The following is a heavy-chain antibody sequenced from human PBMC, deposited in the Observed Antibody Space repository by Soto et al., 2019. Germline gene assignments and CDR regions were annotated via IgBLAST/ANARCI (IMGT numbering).Heavy chain of an antibody. CDR2: LGGGNDV. V-gene: IGHV3-23*01. J-gene: IGHJ3*02. CDR1: GFTFSNYA. D-gene: IGHD3-3*02. Sequence: VQLLESGGGLVQPGGSLRLSCEASGFTFSNYAMSWVRQAPGEGPEWVSTLGGGNDVFYADSVKGRFTISRDDSRNTLYLRMDNLRVDDTAIYFCAKDSVSHNGIYDAFDIWGQGTVVTVSS. CDR3: AKDSVSHNGIYDAFDI.